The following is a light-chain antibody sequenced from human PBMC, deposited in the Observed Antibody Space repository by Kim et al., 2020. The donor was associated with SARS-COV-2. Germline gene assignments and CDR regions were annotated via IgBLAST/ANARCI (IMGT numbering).Light chain of an antibody. J-gene: IGKJ2*01. CDR2: DGS. CDR3: QQYESFWYT. V-gene: IGKV1-5*01. Sequence: SACVGERVTIPCRASHRIRNWLAWYQQKPGKAPQLLIYDGSTLESGVPPRFSGSGYGTEFTLTISGLQPDDFATYYCQQYESFWYTFGQGTKLEI. CDR1: HRIRNW.